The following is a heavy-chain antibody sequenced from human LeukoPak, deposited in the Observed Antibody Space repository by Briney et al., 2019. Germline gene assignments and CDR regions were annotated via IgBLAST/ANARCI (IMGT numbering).Heavy chain of an antibody. CDR1: GFTFSSYW. D-gene: IGHD1-26*01. J-gene: IGHJ6*03. V-gene: IGHV3-7*03. Sequence: GGSLRLSCAASGFTFSSYWMSWVRQAPGKGLEWVANIKQDGSEKYYVDSVKGRFTISRDTSKNTLYLQMNSLRVEDTAVYYCAKDGIVGPYYYFYMDVWGKGTKVTASS. CDR2: IKQDGSEK. CDR3: AKDGIVGPYYYFYMDV.